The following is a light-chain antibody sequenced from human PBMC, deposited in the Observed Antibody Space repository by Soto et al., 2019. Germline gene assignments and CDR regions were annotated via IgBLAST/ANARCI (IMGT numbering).Light chain of an antibody. CDR1: QDIGND. CDR2: AAS. V-gene: IGKV1-6*01. CDR3: LQDYNYPPT. J-gene: IGKJ1*01. Sequence: ANQMTKSPSSLSASVGDRVTITCRASQDIGNDLGWYQQKPGKAPNLLIYAASSLQSGVPSRFSGSGSGTDFTLTISSLQPEDCATYYCLQDYNYPPTFGPGTKVDIK.